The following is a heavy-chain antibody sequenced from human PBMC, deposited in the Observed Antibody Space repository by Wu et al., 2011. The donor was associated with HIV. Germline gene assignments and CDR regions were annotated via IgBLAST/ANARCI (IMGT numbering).Heavy chain of an antibody. J-gene: IGHJ4*02. V-gene: IGHV1-18*01. Sequence: QVQLVQSGAEVKKPGASVKVSCKASGYNFITYGISWVRQAPGQGLEWMGWISGYNGNINYAQKLQGRVTMTTDISTSTAYMELRSLRSDDTAVYYCARVISIFTPSDFWGQGTLGHRLL. CDR2: ISGYNGNI. D-gene: IGHD3-9*01. CDR3: ARVISIFTPSDF. CDR1: GYNFITYG.